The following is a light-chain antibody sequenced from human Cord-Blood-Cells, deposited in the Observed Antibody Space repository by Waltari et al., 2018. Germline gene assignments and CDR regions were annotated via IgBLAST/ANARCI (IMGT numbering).Light chain of an antibody. V-gene: IGKV3-15*01. J-gene: IGKJ1*01. CDR1: QSVSSN. Sequence: EIVMTQSPATLSVSPGERATLSCRASQSVSSNLTWYQQKPGQAPRLLIYGASTRATGITDRFSGSGSGTEFTLTTSSVQSEDFAVYYCQQYNNWGPFGPGTKVEIK. CDR3: QQYNNWGP. CDR2: GAS.